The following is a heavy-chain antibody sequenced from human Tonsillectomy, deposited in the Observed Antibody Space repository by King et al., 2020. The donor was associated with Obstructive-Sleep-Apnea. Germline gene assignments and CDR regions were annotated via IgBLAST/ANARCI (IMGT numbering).Heavy chain of an antibody. Sequence: VQLQESGPGLVKPSETLSLMCTVSGGSISSYYWNWIRQPPGKGLEWIGYIYYSGSTNYNPSLKSRVTISVDTSKNQFSLKLSSLTAADTAVYYCARTLGGYYDSGGYLYWGQGTLVTVSS. CDR2: IYYSGST. V-gene: IGHV4-59*01. D-gene: IGHD3-22*01. J-gene: IGHJ4*02. CDR1: GGSISSYY. CDR3: ARTLGGYYDSGGYLY.